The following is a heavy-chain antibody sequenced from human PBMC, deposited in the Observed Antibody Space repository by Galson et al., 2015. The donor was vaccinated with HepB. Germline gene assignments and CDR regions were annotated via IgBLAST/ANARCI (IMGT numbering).Heavy chain of an antibody. J-gene: IGHJ3*02. D-gene: IGHD3-22*01. Sequence: SVKVSCKVSGYTLTELSMHWVRQAPGKGLEWMGGFDPEDGETIYAQKFQGRVTMTEDTSTDTAYMELSSLRSEDTAVYYCAGRRYDSSGYHDAFDIWGQGTMVTVSS. CDR2: FDPEDGET. CDR1: GYTLTELS. CDR3: AGRRYDSSGYHDAFDI. V-gene: IGHV1-24*01.